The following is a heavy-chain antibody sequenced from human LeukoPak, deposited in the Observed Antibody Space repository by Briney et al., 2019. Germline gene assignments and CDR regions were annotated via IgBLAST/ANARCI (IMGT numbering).Heavy chain of an antibody. D-gene: IGHD1-7*01. CDR2: IKQDGIEK. CDR3: ARVGELLRSPYYYMDV. CDR1: GFTLSKYW. V-gene: IGHV3-7*01. J-gene: IGHJ6*03. Sequence: GGSLRLSCAASGFTLSKYWMTWVRQTPGKGLEWVANIKQDGIEKYSVDSVKGRFTISRDNAKNSLYMQMNSLRAEDTAVYYCARVGELLRSPYYYMDVWGKGTTVTVSS.